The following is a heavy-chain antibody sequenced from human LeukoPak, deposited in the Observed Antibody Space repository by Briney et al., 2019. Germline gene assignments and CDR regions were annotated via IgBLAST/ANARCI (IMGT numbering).Heavy chain of an antibody. CDR2: ISGSGGST. D-gene: IGHD1-14*01. V-gene: IGHV3-23*01. CDR1: GFTFSSYA. CDR3: AKYHGRPYYFDY. Sequence: GGSLRLSCAASGFTFSSYAMSWVRQAPGKGLEWVSAISGSGGSTYYADSVKGRFTISRDNSRNTLYLQMNSLRAEDTAVYYCAKYHGRPYYFDYWGQGTLVTVSS. J-gene: IGHJ4*02.